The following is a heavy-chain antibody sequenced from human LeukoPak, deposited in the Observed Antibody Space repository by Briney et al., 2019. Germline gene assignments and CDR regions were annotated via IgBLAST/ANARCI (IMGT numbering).Heavy chain of an antibody. D-gene: IGHD6-13*01. Sequence: SETLSLTCTVSGDSISSSNYFWGWIRQPPGKGLEWIRSIYYSGSTYYNPSLKSRVTISVDTSKNQFSLKLSSVTAADTAVYYCARLAVSGSSWITAYYFDYWGQGTLVTVSS. V-gene: IGHV4-39*01. CDR1: GDSISSSNYF. CDR2: IYYSGST. J-gene: IGHJ4*02. CDR3: ARLAVSGSSWITAYYFDY.